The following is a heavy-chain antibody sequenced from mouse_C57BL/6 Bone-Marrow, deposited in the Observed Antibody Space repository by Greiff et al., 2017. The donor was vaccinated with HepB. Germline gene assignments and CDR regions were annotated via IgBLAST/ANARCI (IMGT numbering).Heavy chain of an antibody. D-gene: IGHD2-2*01. CDR1: GYTFTDYY. Sequence: EVQLQQSGPELVKPGASVKISCKASGYTFTDYYMNWVKQSHGKSLEWIGDINPNNGGTSYNQKFKGKATLTVDKSSSTAYMELRSLTSEDSAVYYCARYYGYDRFAYWGQGTLVTVSA. J-gene: IGHJ3*01. CDR3: ARYYGYDRFAY. V-gene: IGHV1-26*01. CDR2: INPNNGGT.